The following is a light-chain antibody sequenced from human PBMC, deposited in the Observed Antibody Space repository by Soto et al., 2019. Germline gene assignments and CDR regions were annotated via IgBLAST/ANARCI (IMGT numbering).Light chain of an antibody. V-gene: IGLV1-47*01. CDR3: AAWDDSLSGPGV. J-gene: IGLJ7*01. CDR2: KNN. Sequence: QLVLTQPPSASGTPVQRVTISCSGSSSNIGNFYVYWYQQLQGTAPKLLIYKNNQRPLGVPDRFSGSNSGTSASLAISGLRSEDEADYYCAAWDDSLSGPGVFGGGTQLTVL. CDR1: SSNIGNFY.